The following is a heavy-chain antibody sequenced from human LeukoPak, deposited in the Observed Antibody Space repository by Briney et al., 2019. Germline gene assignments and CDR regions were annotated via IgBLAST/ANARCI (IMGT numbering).Heavy chain of an antibody. CDR3: ATDQVGAFLFDY. D-gene: IGHD1-26*01. V-gene: IGHV1-69*01. CDR1: GGTFSSYA. CDR2: IIPIFGTA. Sequence: ASVKVSCKASGGTFSSYAISWVRQAPGQGLEWMGGIIPIFGTANYAQKFQGRVTITADESTSTAYMELSSLRSEDTAVYYCATDQVGAFLFDYWGQGTLVTVSS. J-gene: IGHJ4*02.